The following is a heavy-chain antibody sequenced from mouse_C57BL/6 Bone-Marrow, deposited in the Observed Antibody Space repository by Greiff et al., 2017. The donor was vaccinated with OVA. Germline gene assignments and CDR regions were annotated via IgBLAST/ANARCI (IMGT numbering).Heavy chain of an antibody. J-gene: IGHJ1*03. CDR2: ISYSGST. CDR1: GYSITSDY. Sequence: EVKLQESGPGLAKPSQTLSLTCSVTGYSITSDYWNWIRKFPGNKLEYMGYISYSGSTYYNPSLKSRISITRDTSKNQYYLQLNSVTTEDTATYYCARSSAYYGNYGYFDVWGTGTTVTVSS. CDR3: ARSSAYYGNYGYFDV. V-gene: IGHV3-8*01. D-gene: IGHD2-10*01.